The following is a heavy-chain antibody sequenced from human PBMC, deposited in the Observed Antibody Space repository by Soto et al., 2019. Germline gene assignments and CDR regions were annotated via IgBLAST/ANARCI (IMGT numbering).Heavy chain of an antibody. CDR1: GVSISSGGYY. V-gene: IGHV4-31*03. CDR3: ARVIGGQSIYYLDF. CDR2: IYYSGRT. Sequence: SETLSLTCTVSGVSISSGGYYWSWIRQHPGKGLEWIGNIYYSGRTYYNPSLKSRVILSVDTSKNHFSLTLRSVTAADSAMYYCARVIGGQSIYYLDFWGQGALVTSSS. D-gene: IGHD2-15*01. J-gene: IGHJ4*02.